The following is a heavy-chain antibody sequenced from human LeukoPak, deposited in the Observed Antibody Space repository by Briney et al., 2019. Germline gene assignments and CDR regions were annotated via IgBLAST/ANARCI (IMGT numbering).Heavy chain of an antibody. CDR3: ARDEYSGLYYYMDV. D-gene: IGHD5-12*01. V-gene: IGHV3-48*03. CDR2: IGSTTNSI. Sequence: PGGSLRLSCAASGLSFSSYEMNWVRQAPGKGLEWVSYIGSTTNSIYYADSVKGRFTISRDNAKKSLHLQMNSLRAEDTAVYYCARDEYSGLYYYMDVWGKGTTVTVSS. J-gene: IGHJ6*03. CDR1: GLSFSSYE.